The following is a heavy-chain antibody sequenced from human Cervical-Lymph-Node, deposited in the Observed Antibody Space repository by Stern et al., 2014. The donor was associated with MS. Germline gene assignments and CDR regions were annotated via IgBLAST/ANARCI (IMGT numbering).Heavy chain of an antibody. V-gene: IGHV3-33*01. Sequence: VQLVESGGGVVQPGRSLRLSCAASGFTFRSYGMHWVRQAPGKGLEGVAVIWYDGSNKYYADSVKGRFTISRDNSKNTLYLQMNSLRAEDTAVYYCAREPSGGYDYYSSGWYFDYWGQGTLVTVSS. D-gene: IGHD6-19*01. CDR1: GFTFRSYG. CDR2: IWYDGSNK. J-gene: IGHJ4*02. CDR3: AREPSGGYDYYSSGWYFDY.